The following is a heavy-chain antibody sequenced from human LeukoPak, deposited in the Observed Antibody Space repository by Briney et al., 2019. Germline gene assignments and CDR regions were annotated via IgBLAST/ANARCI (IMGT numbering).Heavy chain of an antibody. J-gene: IGHJ4*02. CDR2: IYYSGST. CDR1: ARSLSSYY. V-gene: IGHV4-59*01. Sequence: SETLSLTCTVSARSLSSYYWSWIRHPPGKGLEWIGYIYYSGSTTYNPSLKSRVTISVDTSKNQFSLKLSSVTAADTAVYYCASARVSSSAVDYWGQGTLVTVSS. CDR3: ASARVSSSAVDY. D-gene: IGHD3-10*01.